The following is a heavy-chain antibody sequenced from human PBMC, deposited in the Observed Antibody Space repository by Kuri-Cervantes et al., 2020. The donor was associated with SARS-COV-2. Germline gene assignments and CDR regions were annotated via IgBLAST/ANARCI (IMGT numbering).Heavy chain of an antibody. CDR1: GYTFLGYY. V-gene: IGHV1-69*13. J-gene: IGHJ5*02. Sequence: SVKVSCKTSGYTFLGYYIHWVRQAPGQGLEWMGGIIPIFGTANYAQKFQGRVTITADESTSTAYMELSSLRSEDTAVYYCANTRNWFDPWGQGTLVTVSS. CDR3: ANTRNWFDP. CDR2: IIPIFGTA.